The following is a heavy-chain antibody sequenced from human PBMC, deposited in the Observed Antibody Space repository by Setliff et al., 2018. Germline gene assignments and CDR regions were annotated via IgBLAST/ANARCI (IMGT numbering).Heavy chain of an antibody. J-gene: IGHJ4*02. CDR1: GYSFTGYY. CDR3: ARGGTAAAGRKGVFEY. CDR2: IHTGGGSA. D-gene: IGHD6-13*01. Sequence: GASVKVSCKASGYSFTGYYMHWVRQAPGQGLEWMGIIHTGGGSASYAQKFQGRVAMTSDTSTSTVYMEVNSVRSDDTAIYYCARGGTAAAGRKGVFEYWGQGTQVTVSS. V-gene: IGHV1-46*01.